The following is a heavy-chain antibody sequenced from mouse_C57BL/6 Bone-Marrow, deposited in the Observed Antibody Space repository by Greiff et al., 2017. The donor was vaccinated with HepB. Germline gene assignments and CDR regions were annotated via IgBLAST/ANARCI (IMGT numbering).Heavy chain of an antibody. Sequence: QVQLQQPGAELVRPGSSVKLSCKASGYTFTSYWMHWVKQRPIQGLEWIGNIDPSDSDTHYNQKFKDKATVTVDKSSSTAYMQLSSLTSEDSAVYYCAHLYSGPHVGYFDVWGTGTTVTVSS. D-gene: IGHD2-1*01. CDR1: GYTFTSYW. CDR3: AHLYSGPHVGYFDV. J-gene: IGHJ1*03. V-gene: IGHV1-52*01. CDR2: IDPSDSDT.